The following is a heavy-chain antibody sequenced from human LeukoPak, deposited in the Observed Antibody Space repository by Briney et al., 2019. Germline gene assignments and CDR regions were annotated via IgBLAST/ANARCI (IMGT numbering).Heavy chain of an antibody. D-gene: IGHD4-17*01. CDR2: ISSSSSYI. V-gene: IGHV3-21*01. CDR3: ARDSPTVTSD. CDR1: GFTFSSYS. J-gene: IGHJ4*02. Sequence: GGTLRLSCAASGFTFSSYSMNWVRQAPGKGLEWVSSISSSSSYIYYADSVKGRFTISRDNAKNSLYLQMNSLRAEDTAVYYCARDSPTVTSDWGQGTLVTVSS.